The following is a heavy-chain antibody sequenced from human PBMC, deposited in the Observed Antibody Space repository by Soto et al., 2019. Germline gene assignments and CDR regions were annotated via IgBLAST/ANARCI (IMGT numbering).Heavy chain of an antibody. J-gene: IGHJ4*02. Sequence: SETLCLTCTVAGGSIGGGDDYWSWIRQPPGKGLEWIGYIYYSGSTYYNPSLKSRVTISVDTSKNQFSLKLSSVTAADTAVYYCASGSSSWLYYFDYWGQGTLVTVSS. V-gene: IGHV4-30-4*01. CDR2: IYYSGST. CDR1: GGSIGGGDDY. D-gene: IGHD6-13*01. CDR3: ASGSSSWLYYFDY.